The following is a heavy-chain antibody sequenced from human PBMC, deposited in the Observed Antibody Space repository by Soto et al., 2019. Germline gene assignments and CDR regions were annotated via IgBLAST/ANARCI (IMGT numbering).Heavy chain of an antibody. Sequence: PGGSLRLSCTASGFTFGDYAMSWFRQAPGKGLEWVGFIRSKAYGGTTEYAASVKGRFTISRDDSKIIAYLQMNSLKTEDTAVYYCSRDGGAVAGYYYYGMDVWGQGTTVTVSS. CDR3: SRDGGAVAGYYYYGMDV. CDR2: IRSKAYGGTT. J-gene: IGHJ6*02. V-gene: IGHV3-49*03. D-gene: IGHD6-19*01. CDR1: GFTFGDYA.